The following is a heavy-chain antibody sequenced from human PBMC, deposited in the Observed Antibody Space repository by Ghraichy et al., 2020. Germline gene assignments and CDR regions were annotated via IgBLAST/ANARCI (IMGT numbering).Heavy chain of an antibody. Sequence: GGSLRLSCAASGFTVSSNYMSWVRQAPGKGLEWVSVIYSGGSTYYADSVKGRFTISRDNSKNTLYLQMNSLRAEDTAVYYCARDRPGLAEAGSAAGIVYWGQGTLVTVSS. D-gene: IGHD6-13*01. J-gene: IGHJ4*02. V-gene: IGHV3-53*01. CDR3: ARDRPGLAEAGSAAGIVY. CDR2: IYSGGST. CDR1: GFTVSSNY.